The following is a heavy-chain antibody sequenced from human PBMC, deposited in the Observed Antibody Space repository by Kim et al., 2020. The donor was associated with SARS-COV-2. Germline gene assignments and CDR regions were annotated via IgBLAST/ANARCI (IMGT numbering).Heavy chain of an antibody. Sequence: GGSLRLSCAASGFTFSGYSMNWVRQAPGKGLEWVSYISNSSSTKYYAESVKGRFTISRDNAKNSLYLQMNSLRDEDTAVYYCARDHFYYDNSGYLWFDPWGRGTLVTVSS. J-gene: IGHJ5*02. CDR3: ARDHFYYDNSGYLWFDP. V-gene: IGHV3-48*02. CDR1: GFTFSGYS. D-gene: IGHD3-22*01. CDR2: ISNSSSTK.